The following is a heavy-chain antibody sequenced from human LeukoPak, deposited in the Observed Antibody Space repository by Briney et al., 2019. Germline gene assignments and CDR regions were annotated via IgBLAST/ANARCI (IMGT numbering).Heavy chain of an antibody. CDR3: ARDMESYYDSSGYYLFDY. D-gene: IGHD3-22*01. CDR2: ISSSSSYI. CDR1: GFTFSSYS. V-gene: IGHV3-21*01. J-gene: IGHJ4*02. Sequence: PGGSLRLSCAASGFTFSSYSMNWVRQAPGKGLEWVSSISSSSSYIYYADSVKGRFTISRGNAKNSLYLQMNSLRAEDTAVYYCARDMESYYDSSGYYLFDYWGQGTLVTVSS.